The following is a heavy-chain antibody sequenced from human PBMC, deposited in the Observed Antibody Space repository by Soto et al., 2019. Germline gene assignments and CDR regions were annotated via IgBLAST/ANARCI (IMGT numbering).Heavy chain of an antibody. D-gene: IGHD3-3*01. CDR3: ARVAPGSGYSVY. CDR2: ISGYNGNT. J-gene: IGHJ4*01. V-gene: IGHV1-18*01. CDR1: GYTFASYG. Sequence: QVQLVQSGAEVKKPGASVKVSCKASGYTFASYGISWVRQAPGQGLEWMGWISGYNGNTNYEQKDQGRVTMTTDTSTGTSFLELRSLRSDDTAVYYWARVAPGSGYSVYWGHGTLVTVSS.